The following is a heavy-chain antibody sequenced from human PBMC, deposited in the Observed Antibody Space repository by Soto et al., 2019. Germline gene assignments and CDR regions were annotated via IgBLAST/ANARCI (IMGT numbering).Heavy chain of an antibody. CDR3: AKRAQDIVVVVAATSFDS. Sequence: GGSLRLSCAASGFTFSSYAMSWVRQAPGKGLEWVSAISGSGGSTYYADSVKGRFTISRDNSKNTLYLQMNSLRAEGTAVYYCAKRAQDIVVVVAATSFDSRAQGNLVPFSS. D-gene: IGHD2-15*01. V-gene: IGHV3-23*01. CDR1: GFTFSSYA. CDR2: ISGSGGST. J-gene: IGHJ4*02.